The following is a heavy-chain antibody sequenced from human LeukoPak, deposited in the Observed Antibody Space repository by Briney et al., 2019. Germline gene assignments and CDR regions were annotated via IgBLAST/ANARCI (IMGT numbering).Heavy chain of an antibody. J-gene: IGHJ5*02. CDR2: IYYSGST. V-gene: IGHV4-39*07. Sequence: SETLSLTCTVPGGSISSSSYYWGWIRQPPGKGLEWIGSIYYSGSTYYNPSPKSRVAFSVDTSKNQFSLRLSSVTAADTAMYYCARIPSTLANWFDPWGQGILVTVSS. D-gene: IGHD5-12*01. CDR3: ARIPSTLANWFDP. CDR1: GGSISSSSYY.